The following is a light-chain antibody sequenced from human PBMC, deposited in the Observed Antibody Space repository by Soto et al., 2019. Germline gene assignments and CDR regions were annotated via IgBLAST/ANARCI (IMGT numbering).Light chain of an antibody. V-gene: IGLV1-51*01. J-gene: IGLJ3*02. CDR2: ENG. CDR1: SSNIGRNF. CDR3: GTWDSSLKAWL. Sequence: QSVLTQPPSVSAAPGQKVTISCSGSSSNIGRNFVSWYQQLPGTGPKLLIYENGKRPSGTPERFSGSKSGMSATLAITGLQTGDEADYYCGTWDSSLKAWLFGAGTKLTVL.